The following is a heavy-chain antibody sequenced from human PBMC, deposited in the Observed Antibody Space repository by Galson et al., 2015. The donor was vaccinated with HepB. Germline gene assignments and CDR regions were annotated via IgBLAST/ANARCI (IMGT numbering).Heavy chain of an antibody. CDR1: GFTFGDYA. CDR2: IRSKAYGGTT. CDR3: TRGDYDFWSGYYDAFDY. Sequence: SLRLSCAASGFTFGDYAMSWFRQAPGKGLEWVGFIRSKAYGGTTEYAASVKGRFTISRDDSKSIAYLQMNSLKTEDTAVYYCTRGDYDFWSGYYDAFDYWGQGTLVTVSS. V-gene: IGHV3-49*03. J-gene: IGHJ4*02. D-gene: IGHD3-3*01.